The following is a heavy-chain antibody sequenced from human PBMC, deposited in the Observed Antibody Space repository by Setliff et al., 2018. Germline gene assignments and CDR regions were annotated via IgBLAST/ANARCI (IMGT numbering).Heavy chain of an antibody. CDR2: IHYSGST. CDR1: GASITDSY. Sequence: SSETLSLTCSVSGASITDSYWNWIRQPPGKGLEWVGYIHYSGSTSYNPSLKSRVTMSVDISKSQFSLKLTSVTAADTAVYYCARGYCSSPSCFFAGWFDPWGQGTLVTVSS. V-gene: IGHV4-59*12. CDR3: ARGYCSSPSCFFAGWFDP. D-gene: IGHD2-2*01. J-gene: IGHJ5*02.